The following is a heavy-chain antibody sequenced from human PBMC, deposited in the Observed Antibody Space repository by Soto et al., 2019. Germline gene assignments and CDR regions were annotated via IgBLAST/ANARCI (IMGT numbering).Heavy chain of an antibody. Sequence: ASVKVSCKASGYTFTSYYMHWVRQAPGQGLEWMGIINPSGGSTSYAQKFQGRVTMTRDTSTSTVYMELSSLRSEDTAVYYCARDLMVSDYYDSSGYYYFDYWGQGTLVTVSS. CDR2: INPSGGST. V-gene: IGHV1-46*03. D-gene: IGHD3-22*01. CDR1: GYTFTSYY. CDR3: ARDLMVSDYYDSSGYYYFDY. J-gene: IGHJ4*02.